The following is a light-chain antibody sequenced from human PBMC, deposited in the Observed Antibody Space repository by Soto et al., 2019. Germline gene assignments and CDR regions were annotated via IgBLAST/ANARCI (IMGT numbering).Light chain of an antibody. CDR2: EVS. CDR3: SSYTSSSTRV. CDR1: SSDVGGYNY. V-gene: IGLV2-14*01. Sequence: QSALTQPASVSGSPGQSITISCTGTSSDVGGYNYVSWYQQHPGKAPKLMIYEVSNRPSGVPNRFSGSKSGNTASLTISGLQPEDEADYYCSSYTSSSTRVFGGGTKLTVL. J-gene: IGLJ3*02.